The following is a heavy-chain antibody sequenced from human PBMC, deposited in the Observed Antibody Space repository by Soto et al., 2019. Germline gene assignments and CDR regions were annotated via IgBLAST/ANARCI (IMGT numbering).Heavy chain of an antibody. J-gene: IGHJ6*02. CDR1: GFTFSSYA. D-gene: IGHD2-15*01. V-gene: IGHV3-30-3*01. Sequence: QVQLVESGGGVVQPGRSLRLSCAASGFTFSSYAMHWVRQAPGKGLEWVAVISYDGSNKYYADSVKGRFTISRDNSKNPLYLQMNSLRAEDTAVYYCARDARYCSGGSCYLALRYYYGMDVWGQGTTVTVSS. CDR2: ISYDGSNK. CDR3: ARDARYCSGGSCYLALRYYYGMDV.